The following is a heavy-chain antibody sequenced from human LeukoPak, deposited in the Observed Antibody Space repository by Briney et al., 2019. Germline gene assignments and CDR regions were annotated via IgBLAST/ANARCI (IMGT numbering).Heavy chain of an antibody. Sequence: SVKVSCKASGGTFSSYAISWVRQAPGQGLEWMGGIIPVFGTANYARKFQGRVTITADESTSTAYMELSSLRSEDTAVYYCARTNLRGVGPYYYGMDVWGQGTTVTVSS. V-gene: IGHV1-69*01. CDR3: ARTNLRGVGPYYYGMDV. J-gene: IGHJ6*02. CDR1: GGTFSSYA. D-gene: IGHD3-10*01. CDR2: IIPVFGTA.